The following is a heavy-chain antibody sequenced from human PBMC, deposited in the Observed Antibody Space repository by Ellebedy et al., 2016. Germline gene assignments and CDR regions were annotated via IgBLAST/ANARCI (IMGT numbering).Heavy chain of an antibody. J-gene: IGHJ4*02. CDR3: AKGTMDYLYH. D-gene: IGHD4/OR15-4a*01. CDR2: ISWDSAVI. Sequence: SLKISXAGSGFTFNDYALHWVRQAPGKGLEWVSGISWDSAVIGYGGSVKGRFTISKDSAKNYLYLQMNSLRPEDTAFYYCAKGTMDYLYHWGQGTLVTVFS. CDR1: GFTFNDYA. V-gene: IGHV3-9*01.